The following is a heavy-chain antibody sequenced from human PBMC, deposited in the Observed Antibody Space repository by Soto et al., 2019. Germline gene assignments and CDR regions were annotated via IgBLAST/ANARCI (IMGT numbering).Heavy chain of an antibody. D-gene: IGHD3-3*01. Sequence: GESLKISCEGVGYSFTNYWIACVRQMPGKGPEWMGTIYPGDSDMRYSPSFRGQVTMSVDKSINTAYLQWGSLTASDTAKYYCARLSREFWSGSEYLGQGTLVTVSS. CDR1: GYSFTNYW. V-gene: IGHV5-51*01. J-gene: IGHJ4*02. CDR2: IYPGDSDM. CDR3: ARLSREFWSGSEY.